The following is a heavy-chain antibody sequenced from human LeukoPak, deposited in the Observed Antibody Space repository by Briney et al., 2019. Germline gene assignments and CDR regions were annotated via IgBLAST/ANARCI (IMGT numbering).Heavy chain of an antibody. CDR1: GYTFTSYD. CDR2: INPNSGGT. Sequence: GASVKVSCKASGYTFTSYDINWVRQATGQGLEWMGWINPNSGGTNYAQKFQGWVTMTRDTSISTAYMELSRLRSDDTAVYYCAREGATVTTFDYWGQGTLVTVSS. CDR3: AREGATVTTFDY. D-gene: IGHD4-17*01. J-gene: IGHJ4*02. V-gene: IGHV1-2*04.